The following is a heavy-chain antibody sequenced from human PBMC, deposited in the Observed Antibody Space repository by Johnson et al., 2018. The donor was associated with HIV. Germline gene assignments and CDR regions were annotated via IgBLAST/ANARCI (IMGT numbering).Heavy chain of an antibody. D-gene: IGHD3-10*01. CDR1: GFTFSSYG. V-gene: IGHV3-30*18. Sequence: MQLVESGGGVVQPGRSLRLSCAASGFTFSSYGMHWVRQAPAKGLEWVAVISYDGSDKDYADSVKGRFTISRDSSKNTLYLQMNSRRAEDTAGYYCAKNRDPSLGGTMVQGPPRDAFDIWGQGTMVTVSS. CDR2: ISYDGSDK. J-gene: IGHJ3*02. CDR3: AKNRDPSLGGTMVQGPPRDAFDI.